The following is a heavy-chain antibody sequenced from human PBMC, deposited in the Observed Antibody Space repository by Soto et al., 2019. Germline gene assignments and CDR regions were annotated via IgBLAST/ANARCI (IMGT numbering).Heavy chain of an antibody. CDR2: IYYSGST. Sequence: ASETLSLTCTVSGGSISSGDYYWSWIRQPPGKGLEWIGYIYYSGSTYYNPSLKSRVTISVDTSKNQFSLKLSSVTAADTVVYYCAGSIAAVWGFYGMDVWGQGTTVTVSS. J-gene: IGHJ6*02. CDR1: GGSISSGDYY. CDR3: AGSIAAVWGFYGMDV. D-gene: IGHD6-13*01. V-gene: IGHV4-30-4*01.